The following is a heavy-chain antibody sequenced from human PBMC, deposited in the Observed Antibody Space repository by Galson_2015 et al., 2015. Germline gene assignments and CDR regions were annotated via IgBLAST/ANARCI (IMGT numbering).Heavy chain of an antibody. CDR1: GFTFSSYC. D-gene: IGHD6-13*01. CDR2: ISYDDGSNK. Sequence: SLRLSCAASGFTFSSYCMHWVRQAPGKGLEWVAVISYDDGSNKYYADSVKGRFTISRDNSKNTLYLQMNSLRAEDTAVYYCAKDLRQQLVLGAFDIWGQGTMVTVSS. CDR3: AKDLRQQLVLGAFDI. V-gene: IGHV3-30*18. J-gene: IGHJ3*02.